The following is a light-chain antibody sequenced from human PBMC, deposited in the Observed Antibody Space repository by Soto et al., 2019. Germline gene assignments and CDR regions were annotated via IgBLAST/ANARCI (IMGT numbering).Light chain of an antibody. CDR1: QSVSSW. Sequence: DIQMTQSPSTLSASVGDRVTITCRASQSVSSWLAWYQQKAGTAPKLLIYGASRLGSGVPSRFSGSGSGTECTLTISSLQPDDFGTYSCQQYNSYFVTFGPGTRVDVK. J-gene: IGKJ3*01. CDR2: GAS. CDR3: QQYNSYFVT. V-gene: IGKV1-5*01.